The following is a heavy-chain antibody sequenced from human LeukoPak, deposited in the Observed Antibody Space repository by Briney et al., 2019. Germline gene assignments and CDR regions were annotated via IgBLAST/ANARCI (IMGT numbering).Heavy chain of an antibody. CDR2: IKPSGGST. V-gene: IGHV1-46*01. Sequence: ASVKVSCKVSGYTLTELSMHWVRQAPGQGLEWMGIIKPSGGSTSYAQKFQGRVTMTRDTSTSTVYMELSSLRSEDTAVYYCARSLTWYYFDYWGQGTLVTVSS. D-gene: IGHD3-16*02. J-gene: IGHJ4*02. CDR1: GYTLTELS. CDR3: ARSLTWYYFDY.